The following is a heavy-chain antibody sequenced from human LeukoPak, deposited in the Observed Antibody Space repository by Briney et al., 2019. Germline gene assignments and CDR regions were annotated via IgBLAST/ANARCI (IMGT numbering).Heavy chain of an antibody. D-gene: IGHD4-23*01. CDR3: ARGGKRNWDYYYMDV. J-gene: IGHJ6*03. CDR2: IYYSGST. V-gene: IGHV4-39*07. CDR1: GGSISSGSYY. Sequence: SETLSLTCTVSGGSISSGSYYWGWIRQPPGKGLEWIGSIYYSGSTYYNPSLKSRVTISVETSKIQFSLKLSSVTAADTAVYYCARGGKRNWDYYYMDVWGKGTTVTVSS.